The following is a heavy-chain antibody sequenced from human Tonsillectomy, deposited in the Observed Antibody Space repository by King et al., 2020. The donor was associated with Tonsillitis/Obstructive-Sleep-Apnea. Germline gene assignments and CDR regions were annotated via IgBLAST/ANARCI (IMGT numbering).Heavy chain of an antibody. J-gene: IGHJ6*03. CDR3: ARTRVAHYYYHYMDV. Sequence: QLVQSGAEVKKPGESLKISCKASGYTFTNQWIGWVRQMPGKALEWMGIIYPGDSDTIYSPSFQGQVTFSADKSISTAYLQWSNVKASDTAIYYCARTRVAHYYYHYMDVWGKGTTVTVSS. V-gene: IGHV5-51*01. D-gene: IGHD4-17*01. CDR2: IYPGDSDT. CDR1: GYTFTNQW.